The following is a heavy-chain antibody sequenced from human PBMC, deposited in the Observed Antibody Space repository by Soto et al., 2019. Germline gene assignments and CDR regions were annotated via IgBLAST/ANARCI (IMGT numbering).Heavy chain of an antibody. Sequence: QVQLQESGPGLVKPSPTLSLTCTVSGGSISTRDYFWGWVRQHPGKGLEWIGYIFYSGSTYYNPSLQSRLTLSVDTSKNQFSLRLASVTAADTAVYYWARDSTMTSTWRGLDVWGQGTTVTVSS. V-gene: IGHV4-31*03. CDR3: ARDSTMTSTWRGLDV. CDR2: IFYSGST. CDR1: GGSISTRDYF. J-gene: IGHJ6*02. D-gene: IGHD5-12*01.